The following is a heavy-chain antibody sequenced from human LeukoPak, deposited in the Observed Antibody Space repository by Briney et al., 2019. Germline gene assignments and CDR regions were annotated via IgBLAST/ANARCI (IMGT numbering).Heavy chain of an antibody. CDR1: GDSISSSSFY. CDR3: ARSGPAAGRPDAFDI. J-gene: IGHJ3*02. CDR2: IFYSGIT. V-gene: IGHV4-39*07. D-gene: IGHD2-2*01. Sequence: ASETLSLTCTLSGDSISSSSFYWAWIRQPPGKGLECIGTIFYSGITYYSSSLKSRVTISVDTSKNQFSLKLSSVTVADTAVYFCARSGPAAGRPDAFDIWGQGIMVTVSS.